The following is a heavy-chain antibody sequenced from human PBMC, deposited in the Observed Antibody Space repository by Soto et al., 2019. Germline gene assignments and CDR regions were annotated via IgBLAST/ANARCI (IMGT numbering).Heavy chain of an antibody. J-gene: IGHJ6*02. Sequence: GGSLRLSCAASGFTFSSYGMHWVRQAPGKGLEWVAVIWYDGSNKYYADSVKGRFTISRDNSKNTLYPQMNSLRAEDTAVYYCARDLAPYSAYYYYGMDVWGQGTTVTVSS. CDR2: IWYDGSNK. D-gene: IGHD4-4*01. CDR1: GFTFSSYG. CDR3: ARDLAPYSAYYYYGMDV. V-gene: IGHV3-33*01.